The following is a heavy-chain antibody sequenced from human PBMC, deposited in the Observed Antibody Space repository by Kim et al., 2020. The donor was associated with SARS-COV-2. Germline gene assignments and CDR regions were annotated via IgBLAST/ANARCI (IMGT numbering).Heavy chain of an antibody. Sequence: SETLSLTCAVYGGSFSGYYWSWIRQPPGKGLEWIGEINHSGSTNYNPSLKSRVTISVDTSKNQFSLKLSSVTAADTAVYYCARDPAVYCGGDCLTRWGQG. CDR1: GGSFSGYY. D-gene: IGHD2-21*02. CDR3: ARDPAVYCGGDCLTR. J-gene: IGHJ1*01. V-gene: IGHV4-34*01. CDR2: INHSGST.